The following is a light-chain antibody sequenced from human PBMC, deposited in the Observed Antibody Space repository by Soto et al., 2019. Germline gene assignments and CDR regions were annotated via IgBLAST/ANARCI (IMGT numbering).Light chain of an antibody. CDR3: QQYNNWPQT. CDR2: KAS. V-gene: IGKV1-5*03. Sequence: IQMKHSTSPLSGSEGDRVTITCPASQTISSWLAWYQQKPGKAPKLLIYKASTLKSGVPSRFSGSGSGTEFTLTISSLQSEDFAEYHCQQYNNWPQTFGQGAMVDIK. CDR1: QTISSW. J-gene: IGKJ1*01.